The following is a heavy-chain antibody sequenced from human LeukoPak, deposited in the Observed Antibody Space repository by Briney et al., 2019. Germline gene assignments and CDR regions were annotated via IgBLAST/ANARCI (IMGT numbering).Heavy chain of an antibody. CDR3: ARTSMATIKQHFDY. Sequence: ASVKVSCKASGYTFTSYGISWVGQAPGQGLEWMGWISAYNGNTNYAQKLQGRVTMTTDTSTSTAYMELRSLRSDDTAVYYCARTSMATIKQHFDYWGQGTLVTVSS. D-gene: IGHD5-24*01. J-gene: IGHJ4*02. CDR2: ISAYNGNT. V-gene: IGHV1-18*01. CDR1: GYTFTSYG.